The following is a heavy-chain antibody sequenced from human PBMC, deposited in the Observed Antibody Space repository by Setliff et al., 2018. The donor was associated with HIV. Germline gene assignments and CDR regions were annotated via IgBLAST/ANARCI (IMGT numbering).Heavy chain of an antibody. V-gene: IGHV3-48*01. CDR3: TRDSYDDSYYYGMDA. D-gene: IGHD3-10*01. CDR1: GFTFSSYS. J-gene: IGHJ6*02. CDR2: NGIINGAK. Sequence: PGGSLRLSCAASGFTFSSYSMNWVRQAPGKGLEWISYNGIINGAKHYADSMEGRFTISRDDAKNSLYLQMNSLRPDDTAAYYCTRDSYDDSYYYGMDAWGQGTTVTVSS.